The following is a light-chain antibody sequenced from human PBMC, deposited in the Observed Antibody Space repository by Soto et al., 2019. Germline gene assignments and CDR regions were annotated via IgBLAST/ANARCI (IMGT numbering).Light chain of an antibody. CDR1: QSMSRY. CDR2: AAS. J-gene: IGKJ1*01. CDR3: QQSYSTPGT. V-gene: IGKV1-39*01. Sequence: DIQVTQSPSSLSASVGDRVTITCRASQSMSRYLNWYQQKPGKAPNLLIYAASTLQSGVPSRFSGSGSGTDFTLTISSLQPEDFATYYCQQSYSTPGTFGQGTKVDIK.